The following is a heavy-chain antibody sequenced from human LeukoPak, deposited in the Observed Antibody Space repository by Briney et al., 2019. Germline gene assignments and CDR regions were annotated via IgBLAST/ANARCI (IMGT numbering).Heavy chain of an antibody. CDR1: GFTFSNYA. J-gene: IGHJ4*02. V-gene: IGHV3-23*01. CDR2: INERGGNT. CDR3: AKEIAAVGIPVLDY. D-gene: IGHD6-13*01. Sequence: PGGSPRLSCAASGFTFSNYAMSWVRQAPGKGLAWVSGINERGGNTYYADSVKGRFTIYRDNSKDTLYVLMDSLRVEDTAVYYCAKEIAAVGIPVLDYWGQGTLVTVSS.